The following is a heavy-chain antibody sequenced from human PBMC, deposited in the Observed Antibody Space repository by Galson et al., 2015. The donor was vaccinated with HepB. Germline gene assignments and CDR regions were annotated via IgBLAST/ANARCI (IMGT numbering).Heavy chain of an antibody. J-gene: IGHJ3*02. V-gene: IGHV3-30*18. CDR1: GFTFSSYG. CDR2: ISYDGSNK. CDR3: AKDSLSSGWYGGAFDI. D-gene: IGHD6-19*01. Sequence: SLRLSCAASGFTFSSYGMHWVRQAPGKGLEWVAVISYDGSNKYYADSVKGRFTISRDNSKNTLYLQMNSLRAEDTAVYYCAKDSLSSGWYGGAFDILGQGTMVTVSS.